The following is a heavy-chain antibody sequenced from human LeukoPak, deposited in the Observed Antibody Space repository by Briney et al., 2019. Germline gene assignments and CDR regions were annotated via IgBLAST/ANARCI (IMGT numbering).Heavy chain of an antibody. CDR3: ARDPVDTA. D-gene: IGHD5-18*01. V-gene: IGHV3-7*01. CDR1: GFTFSTYW. Sequence: GGSLRLSCVASGFTFSTYWMTWVRQAPGKGLEWVANIKQDGSEKNCVDSVKGRFTISRDNVKNSLYLQMNSLRAEDTAVYYCARDPVDTAWGQGTLVTVSS. CDR2: IKQDGSEK. J-gene: IGHJ4*02.